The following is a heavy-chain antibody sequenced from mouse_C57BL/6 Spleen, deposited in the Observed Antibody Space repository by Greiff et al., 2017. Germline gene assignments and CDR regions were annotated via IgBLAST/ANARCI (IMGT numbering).Heavy chain of an antibody. CDR2: INPSSGYT. J-gene: IGHJ4*01. CDR3: AKESRQSPMDY. Sequence: QVQLQQSGAELAKPGASVKLSCKASGYTFTSYWMHWVKQRPGQGLEWIGYINPSSGYTKYNQKFKDKDTLTADKSSSTAYMQLSSLTYEDSAVYYCAKESRQSPMDYWGQGTSVTVSS. V-gene: IGHV1-7*01. D-gene: IGHD3-2*01. CDR1: GYTFTSYW.